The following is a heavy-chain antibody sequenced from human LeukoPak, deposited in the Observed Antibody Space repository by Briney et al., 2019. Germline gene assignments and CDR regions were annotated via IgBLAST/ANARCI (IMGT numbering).Heavy chain of an antibody. D-gene: IGHD3-10*01. Sequence: SETLSLTCTVSGDSINSSNYYWGWISQPPGKGLEWIGNIYYSGSTYYKPSLKSRVTISVDTSKNQFSLKLSSVTAADTAVYYCAGLYGSGSYYGYWGQGTLVTVSS. CDR3: AGLYGSGSYYGY. CDR2: IYYSGST. V-gene: IGHV4-39*01. J-gene: IGHJ4*02. CDR1: GDSINSSNYY.